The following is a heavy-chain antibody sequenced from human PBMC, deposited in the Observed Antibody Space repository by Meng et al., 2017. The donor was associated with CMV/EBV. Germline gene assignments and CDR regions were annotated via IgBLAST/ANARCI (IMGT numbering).Heavy chain of an antibody. CDR2: IIPIFGTA. CDR3: AREGTFGDFWSGYYATHYYYYGMDV. D-gene: IGHD3-3*01. J-gene: IGHJ6*02. CDR1: GGTFSSYA. V-gene: IGHV1-69*05. Sequence: SVKVSCKASGGTFSSYAISWVRQAPGQGLEWMGGIIPIFGTANYAQKFQGRVTITTDESTSTAYMELSSLRSEDTAVYYCAREGTFGDFWSGYYATHYYYYGMDVWGQGTTVTVSS.